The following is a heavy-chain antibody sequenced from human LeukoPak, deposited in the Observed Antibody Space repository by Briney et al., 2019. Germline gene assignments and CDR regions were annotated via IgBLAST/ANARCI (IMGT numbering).Heavy chain of an antibody. V-gene: IGHV4-4*07. CDR3: ARARYSSSSRDFNYYYYYYMDV. CDR2: IYTSGST. D-gene: IGHD6-6*01. Sequence: SETLSLTCTVSGGSISSYYWSWIRQPAGKGLEWIGRIYTSGSTNYNPSLKSRVTISVDTSKNQFSLKLSSVTAADTAVYYCARARYSSSSRDFNYYYYYYMDVWGKGTTVTVSS. CDR1: GGSISSYY. J-gene: IGHJ6*03.